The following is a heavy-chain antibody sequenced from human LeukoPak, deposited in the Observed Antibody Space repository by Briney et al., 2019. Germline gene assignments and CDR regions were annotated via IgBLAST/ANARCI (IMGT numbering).Heavy chain of an antibody. D-gene: IGHD3-22*01. CDR1: GSTFSSYA. CDR3: ARADDSSGYEYYFDY. Sequence: RSGGSLRLSCAASGSTFSSYAMSWVRQAPGKGLEWVSAISGSGGSTYYADSVKGRFTISRDNSKNTLYLQMNSLRAEDTAVYYCARADDSSGYEYYFDYWGQGTLVTVSS. V-gene: IGHV3-23*01. CDR2: ISGSGGST. J-gene: IGHJ4*02.